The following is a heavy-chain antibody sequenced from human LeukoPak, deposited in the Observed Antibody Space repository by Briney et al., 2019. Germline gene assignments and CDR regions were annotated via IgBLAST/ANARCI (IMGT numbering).Heavy chain of an antibody. J-gene: IGHJ4*02. CDR3: ARGHFGVVLDY. V-gene: IGHV3-21*01. Sequence: TGGALRLSCEGPGFTFSSYSMIWVRQAPGKGLEWGSSIRGDSTETRHADSLMGRFTISRDNAKKSLYLQMNSLRAEDTAVYYCARGHFGVVLDYWGQGTLVTVSS. CDR2: IRGDSTET. CDR1: GFTFSSYS. D-gene: IGHD3-3*01.